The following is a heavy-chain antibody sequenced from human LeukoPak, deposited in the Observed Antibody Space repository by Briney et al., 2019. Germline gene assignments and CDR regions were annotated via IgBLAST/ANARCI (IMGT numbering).Heavy chain of an antibody. J-gene: IGHJ4*02. CDR3: VRGGRGERPNY. CDR1: GFTLSDYW. CDR2: IKQDGSEK. D-gene: IGHD1-26*01. Sequence: GGSLRLSCAASGFTLSDYWMNWVRQAPRKGPEWVANIKQDGSEKKYVGSVKGRFTISRDNAKNSVYLQMNSLGVEDTAVYYCVRGGRGERPNYWGQGTLVTVSS. V-gene: IGHV3-7*01.